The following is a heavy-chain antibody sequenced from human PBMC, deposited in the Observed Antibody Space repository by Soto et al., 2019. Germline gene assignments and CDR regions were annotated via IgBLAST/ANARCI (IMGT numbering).Heavy chain of an antibody. CDR2: ISYDGSNK. Sequence: QVQLVESGGGVVQPGRSLRLSCAASGFTFSSYAMHWVRQAPGKGLERVAVISYDGSNKYYADSVKGRFPISRDNSKNTLYLQMNSLRAEDTAVYYCARDLSATVTTHDAFDIWGQGTMVTVSS. V-gene: IGHV3-30-3*01. CDR1: GFTFSSYA. CDR3: ARDLSATVTTHDAFDI. D-gene: IGHD4-17*01. J-gene: IGHJ3*02.